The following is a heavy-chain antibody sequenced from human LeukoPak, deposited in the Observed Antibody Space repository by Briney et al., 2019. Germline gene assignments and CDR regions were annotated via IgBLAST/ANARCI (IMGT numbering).Heavy chain of an antibody. V-gene: IGHV4-59*01. CDR3: ARRWELYDDYFDY. CDR2: IYYSGST. Sequence: KSSETLSLTCTVSGGSISSYYWSWIRQPPGKGLEWIGYIYYSGSTYYKPSLKSRVTISVDTSKNQFSLKLSSVTAADTAVYYCARRWELYDDYFDYWGQGTLVTVSS. J-gene: IGHJ4*02. D-gene: IGHD1-26*01. CDR1: GGSISSYY.